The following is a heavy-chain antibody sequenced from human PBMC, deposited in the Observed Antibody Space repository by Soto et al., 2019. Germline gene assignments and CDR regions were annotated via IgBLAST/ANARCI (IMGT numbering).Heavy chain of an antibody. CDR2: IYYSGST. CDR1: GGSISSSSYY. D-gene: IGHD3-3*01. J-gene: IGHJ3*02. Sequence: SETLSLTCTVSGGSISSSSYYWGWIRQPPGKGLEWIGSIYYSGSTYYNPSLKGRVTISVDTSKNQFSLKLSSVTAADTAVYYCARHQTYYDFWSGTNAFDIWGQGTMVTVSS. V-gene: IGHV4-39*01. CDR3: ARHQTYYDFWSGTNAFDI.